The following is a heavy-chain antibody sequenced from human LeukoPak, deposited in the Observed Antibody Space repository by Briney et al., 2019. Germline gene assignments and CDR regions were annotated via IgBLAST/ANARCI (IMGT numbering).Heavy chain of an antibody. V-gene: IGHV4-4*07. J-gene: IGHJ4*02. D-gene: IGHD5-24*01. CDR2: IYSSDSI. CDR1: GGSISGYY. Sequence: PSETLSLTWTVSGGSISGYYWTWMRQPAGRGLEWIGRIYSSDSIYSNPSLESRVTISLDASNNQFSLKLTSVTAADTAVYYCARGTEMTIIAGHYSFDQWGRGTLVSVSS. CDR3: ARGTEMTIIAGHYSFDQ.